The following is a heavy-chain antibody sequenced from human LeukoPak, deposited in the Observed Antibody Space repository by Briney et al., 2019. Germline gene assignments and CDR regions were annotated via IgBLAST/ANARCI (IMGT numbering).Heavy chain of an antibody. CDR1: GYTFTSYY. D-gene: IGHD2-2*01. CDR2: INPSGGST. J-gene: IGHJ5*02. Sequence: ASVKVSCEASGYTFTSYYMHWVRQAPGQGLEWMGIINPSGGSTSYAQKFQGRVTMTRDTSTSTVYMELSSLRSEDTAVYYCARGVEDIVVVPAAKTPFDPWGQGTLVTVSS. V-gene: IGHV1-46*01. CDR3: ARGVEDIVVVPAAKTPFDP.